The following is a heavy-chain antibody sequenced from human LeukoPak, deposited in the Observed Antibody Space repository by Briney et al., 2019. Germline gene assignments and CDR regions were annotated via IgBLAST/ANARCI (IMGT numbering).Heavy chain of an antibody. V-gene: IGHV3-21*01. CDR3: VRAVEYYYDSSGYAVDY. CDR2: ISSSSNI. CDR1: GFTFARYS. Sequence: GGSLRLSCAASGFTFARYSMNWVRQAPGKGLEWVSSISSSSNIYYADSVTGRFTISRDDAKNSQYLQMNSLRSEDTAVYYCVRAVEYYYDSSGYAVDYWGQGTLVTVSS. J-gene: IGHJ4*02. D-gene: IGHD3-22*01.